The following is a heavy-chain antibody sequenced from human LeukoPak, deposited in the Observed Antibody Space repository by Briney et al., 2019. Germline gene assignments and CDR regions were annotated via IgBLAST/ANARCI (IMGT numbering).Heavy chain of an antibody. Sequence: GGSLRLSCAASGFTFSNSWMSWVRQAPGKGLEWVANINQDGSEKYYVDSVEGRFTISRDNAKNSLYLQMNSLRAEDTAVYYCARSTYYYYGMDVWGQGTTVTVSS. CDR2: INQDGSEK. CDR3: ARSTYYYYGMDV. J-gene: IGHJ6*02. CDR1: GFTFSNSW. D-gene: IGHD2/OR15-2a*01. V-gene: IGHV3-7*01.